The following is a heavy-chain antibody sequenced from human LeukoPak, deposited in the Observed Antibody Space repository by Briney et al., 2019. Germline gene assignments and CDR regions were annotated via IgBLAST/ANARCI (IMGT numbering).Heavy chain of an antibody. CDR3: ARAYYDFWSGYSGIFDY. CDR2: IYYSGST. Sequence: SETLSLTCTVSGGSISSGGYYWSWIRQHPGKGLEWIGYIYYSGSTYYNPSLKSRVTISVDTSKNQFSLKLSSVTAADTAVYYCARAYYDFWSGYSGIFDYWGQGTLVTVSS. CDR1: GGSISSGGYY. V-gene: IGHV4-31*03. D-gene: IGHD3-3*01. J-gene: IGHJ4*02.